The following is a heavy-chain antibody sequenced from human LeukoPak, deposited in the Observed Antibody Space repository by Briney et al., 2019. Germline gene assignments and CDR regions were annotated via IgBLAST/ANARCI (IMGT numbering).Heavy chain of an antibody. Sequence: KASETLSLTCTVSGGSISSSSYYWGWIRQPPGKGLEWIGSIYYSGSTYYNPSLKSRVTISVDTSKNQFSLKLSSVTAADTAVYYCAYGDYLFDYWGQGTLVTVSS. V-gene: IGHV4-39*01. CDR1: GGSISSSSYY. J-gene: IGHJ4*02. D-gene: IGHD4-17*01. CDR3: AYGDYLFDY. CDR2: IYYSGST.